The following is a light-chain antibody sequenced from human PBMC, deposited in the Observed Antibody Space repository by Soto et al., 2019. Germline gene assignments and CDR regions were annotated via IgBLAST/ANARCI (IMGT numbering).Light chain of an antibody. Sequence: QSALTQPASVSGSPGQSITISCTGTSSDVGRYDYVSWYQQHPGKAPKLMIYDVTSRPSGVSNRFSGSKSGNLASLTISGLQAEDEADYYCSSYTSSSTLVVFGGGTQLTVL. CDR2: DVT. CDR3: SSYTSSSTLVV. CDR1: SSDVGRYDY. V-gene: IGLV2-14*01. J-gene: IGLJ2*01.